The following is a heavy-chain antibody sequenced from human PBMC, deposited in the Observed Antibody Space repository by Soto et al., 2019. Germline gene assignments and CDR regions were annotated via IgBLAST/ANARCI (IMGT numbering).Heavy chain of an antibody. D-gene: IGHD6-13*01. CDR2: IYWDDDK. CDR1: GFSLSTSGVG. J-gene: IGHJ4*02. V-gene: IGHV2-5*02. Sequence: SAPTLVNPTQTLTLTCTFSGFSLSTSGVGVGCIRQPPGKALELLALIYWDDDKRYSPNLQSRLTITKDTSKNQVVLTMTNMDPVDRARYYCAHRGYSSRFDYWGQGTLVTVSS. CDR3: AHRGYSSRFDY.